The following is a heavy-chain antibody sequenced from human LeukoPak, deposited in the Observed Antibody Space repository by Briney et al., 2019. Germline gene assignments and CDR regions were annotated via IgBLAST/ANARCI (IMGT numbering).Heavy chain of an antibody. J-gene: IGHJ6*02. CDR2: ISYDGSNK. CDR3: ARPNYDYYYYYGMDV. CDR1: GFTFSSYS. Sequence: PGGSLRLSCAASGFTFSSYSMNWVRQAPGKGLEWVAVISYDGSNKYYADSVKGRFTISRDNSKNTLYLQMNSLRAEDTAVYYCARPNYDYYYYYGMDVWGQGTTVTVSS. V-gene: IGHV3-30*03. D-gene: IGHD3-22*01.